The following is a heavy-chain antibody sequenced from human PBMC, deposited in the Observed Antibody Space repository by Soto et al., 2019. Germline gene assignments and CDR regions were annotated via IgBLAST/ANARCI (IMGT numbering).Heavy chain of an antibody. D-gene: IGHD3-10*01. V-gene: IGHV3-21*01. CDR1: GFIFKTYS. CDR3: ARDGSTYVSGTYLFRNAIDI. CDR2: ISSSSSSI. Sequence: EVQLVESGGGLVQPGGSLRLSCAASGFIFKTYSMNWVRQAPGKGLEWVSSISSSSSSINYADSVKGRFTISRDNAKNSLYLQMNSLRAEDTAVHSCARDGSTYVSGTYLFRNAIDIWGLGKMLTVSS. J-gene: IGHJ3*02.